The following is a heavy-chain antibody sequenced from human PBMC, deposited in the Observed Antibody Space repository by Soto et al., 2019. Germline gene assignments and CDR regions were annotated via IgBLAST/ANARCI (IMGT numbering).Heavy chain of an antibody. CDR1: GFTFSDYY. V-gene: IGHV3-11*05. CDR2: ISSSGTYT. Sequence: QVQLVESGGGLVKPGGSLRLSCAASGFTFSDYYMSWIRQAPGKGLEWVSYISSSGTYTNYADSVKGRFTISRDNAKNSLYLQMDSLRAEDTAVYYCARDVHKQEIDHWGQGTLVTVSS. CDR3: ARDVHKQEIDH. J-gene: IGHJ5*02.